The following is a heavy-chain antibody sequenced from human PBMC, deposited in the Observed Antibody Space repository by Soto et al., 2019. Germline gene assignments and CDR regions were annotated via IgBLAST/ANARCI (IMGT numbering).Heavy chain of an antibody. D-gene: IGHD2-15*01. CDR3: VEDPHSSPRVGYFDY. CDR2: ISWNSGSI. V-gene: IGHV3-9*03. Sequence: PGGSLRLSCGASGFSFDYYAMHWVRQPPGKGLEWVSGISWNSGSINYADSVRGRFTISRDNAENSLYLQMNRLRTEDMALYYCVEDPHSSPRVGYFDYWGRGTLVTAPQ. J-gene: IGHJ4*02. CDR1: GFSFDYYA.